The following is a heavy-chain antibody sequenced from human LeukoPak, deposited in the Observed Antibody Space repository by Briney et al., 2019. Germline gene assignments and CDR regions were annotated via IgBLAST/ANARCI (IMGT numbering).Heavy chain of an antibody. Sequence: ASVKVSCKASGYTFISYYMHWVRQAPGQGLEWMGIINPSGGSTSYAQKFQGRVTMTRDMSTSTDYMGLSSLRSEDTAVYYCARDNSVGDYAWWFDPWGQGTLVTVSS. V-gene: IGHV1-46*01. CDR3: ARDNSVGDYAWWFDP. CDR1: GYTFISYY. D-gene: IGHD1-26*01. J-gene: IGHJ5*02. CDR2: INPSGGST.